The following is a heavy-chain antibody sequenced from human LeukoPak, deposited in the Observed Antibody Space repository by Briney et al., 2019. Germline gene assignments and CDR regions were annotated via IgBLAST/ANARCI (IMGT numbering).Heavy chain of an antibody. CDR3: AKDRGQWLAY. CDR1: GFTSNNYA. V-gene: IGHV3-23*01. CDR2: ISGSGRDT. J-gene: IGHJ4*02. D-gene: IGHD6-19*01. Sequence: GGSLRLSCATSGFTSNNYAMSWVRQAPGKGLEWVSAISGSGRDTYYADSVKGRFTISRDNSKNTLYLQMNSLRAEDTAVYYCAKDRGQWLAYWGQGTLVTVSS.